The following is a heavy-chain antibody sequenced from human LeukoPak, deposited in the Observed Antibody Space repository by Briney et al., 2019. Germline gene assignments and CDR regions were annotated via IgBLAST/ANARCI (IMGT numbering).Heavy chain of an antibody. V-gene: IGHV4-34*01. J-gene: IGHJ4*02. CDR3: ARAGYSSGWSIDY. CDR2: INHSGST. Sequence: SETLSLTXAVYGGSFSGYYWSWICQPPGKGLEWIGEINHSGSTNYNPSLKSRVTISVDTSKNQFSLKLSSVTAADTAVYYCARAGYSSGWSIDYWGQGTLVTVSS. CDR1: GGSFSGYY. D-gene: IGHD6-19*01.